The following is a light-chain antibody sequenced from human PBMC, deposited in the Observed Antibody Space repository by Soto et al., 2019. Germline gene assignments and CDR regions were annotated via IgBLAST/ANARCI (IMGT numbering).Light chain of an antibody. Sequence: DIQMTQSPSSVSASVGDRVTITCRASQGISTWLGWYQQKPGKARELLIYGAYSLQSGLPSRFSGSGSGTDFTLTISSLQPEDFATYYCQQASSFPHTFGQGTKLDIK. CDR1: QGISTW. CDR2: GAY. J-gene: IGKJ2*01. V-gene: IGKV1D-12*01. CDR3: QQASSFPHT.